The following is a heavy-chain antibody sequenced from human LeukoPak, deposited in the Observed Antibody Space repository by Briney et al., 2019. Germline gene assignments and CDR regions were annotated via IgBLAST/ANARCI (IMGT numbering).Heavy chain of an antibody. Sequence: SETLSLTCTVSGGSISSSSYYWGWIRQPPGKGLEWIGSIYYGGNTYYNPSLKSRVTISVDTSKNQFSLTLSSVTAADTAVYSCARDLPHSYGVNDAFDIWGQGTMVTVSS. D-gene: IGHD5-18*01. CDR1: GGSISSSSYY. J-gene: IGHJ3*02. V-gene: IGHV4-39*07. CDR2: IYYGGNT. CDR3: ARDLPHSYGVNDAFDI.